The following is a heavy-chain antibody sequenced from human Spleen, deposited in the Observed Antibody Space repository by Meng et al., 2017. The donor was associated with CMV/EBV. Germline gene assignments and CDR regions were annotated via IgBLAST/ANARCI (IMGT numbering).Heavy chain of an antibody. J-gene: IGHJ4*02. CDR2: ISYDGSNK. D-gene: IGHD2-15*01. CDR3: ARVRFSEYSPPFDY. CDR1: GFTFSSYA. Sequence: GGSLRLSCAASGFTFSSYAMHWVRQAPGKGLEWVAVISYDGSNKYYADSVKGRFTISRDNAKNSLYLQMNSLRAEDTAVYYCARVRFSEYSPPFDYWGQGTLVTVSS. V-gene: IGHV3-30*04.